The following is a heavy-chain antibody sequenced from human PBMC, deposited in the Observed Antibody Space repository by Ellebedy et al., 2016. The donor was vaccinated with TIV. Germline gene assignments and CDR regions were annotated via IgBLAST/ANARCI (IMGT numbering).Heavy chain of an antibody. CDR1: GFNFRSYT. Sequence: GESLKISCAASGFNFRSYTMNWVRQAPGKGLEWVSSISSSSSFIFYADSVKGRFTISIDNAKNSLYLQMNSLRAEDTAVYYCASVVVAPDYWGQGTLVTVSS. J-gene: IGHJ4*02. CDR2: ISSSSSFI. D-gene: IGHD2-15*01. V-gene: IGHV3-21*01. CDR3: ASVVVAPDY.